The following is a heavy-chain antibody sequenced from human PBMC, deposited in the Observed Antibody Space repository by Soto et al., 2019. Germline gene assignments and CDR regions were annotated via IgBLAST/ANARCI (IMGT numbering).Heavy chain of an antibody. CDR2: ISFDGSDK. CDR1: SFAFSSHA. CDR3: EKVGGSYFVITDS. D-gene: IGHD1-26*01. Sequence: GGSLRHACAATSFAFSSHALHWAPQAPGKWLEWVAVISFDGSDKYYTDSVKGRFAISRDNSKSTLYLQMNSLRGDETAVYYCEKVGGSYFVITDSRGQRALVTVSS. J-gene: IGHJ5*01. V-gene: IGHV3-30*09.